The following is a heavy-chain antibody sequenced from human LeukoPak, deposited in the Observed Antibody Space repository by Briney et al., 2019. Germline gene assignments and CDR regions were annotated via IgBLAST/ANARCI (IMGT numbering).Heavy chain of an antibody. V-gene: IGHV3-30*04. D-gene: IGHD2-15*01. Sequence: PGGSLRLSCAASGFTFSSYAMHWVRQAPGKGLEWVAVISYDGSNKYYADSVKGRFTISRDNSKNTLYLQMNSLRAEDTAVYYCAKEVLVVATVGFDYWGQGTLVTVSS. CDR2: ISYDGSNK. CDR1: GFTFSSYA. J-gene: IGHJ4*02. CDR3: AKEVLVVATVGFDY.